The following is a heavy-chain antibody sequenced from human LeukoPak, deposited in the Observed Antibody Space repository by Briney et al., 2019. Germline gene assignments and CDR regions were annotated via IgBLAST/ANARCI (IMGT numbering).Heavy chain of an antibody. J-gene: IGHJ6*03. CDR3: ARVQVNRYYYYYMDV. Sequence: ASVKVSCKASGYTFTGYYMHWVRQAPGQGLEWMGWINPNSGGTNYAQKFQGRVTMTRDTSISTAYMELSRLRSDDTAVYYCARVQVNRYYYYYMDVWGKGTTVTVSS. D-gene: IGHD1/OR15-1a*01. CDR1: GYTFTGYY. V-gene: IGHV1-2*02. CDR2: INPNSGGT.